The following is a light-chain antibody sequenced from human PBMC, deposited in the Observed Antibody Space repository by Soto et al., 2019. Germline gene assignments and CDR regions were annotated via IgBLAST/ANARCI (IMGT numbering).Light chain of an antibody. V-gene: IGKV3-15*01. CDR1: QSVSSN. Sequence: EIVMTHSPSTLAVSPGERATISSTASQSVSSNLAWYQQKPGQAPRLLIYGASTRATGIPARFSGSGSGTEFTLTISSLQSEDFAVYYCQQYNNWPRKFGQGTKV. CDR2: GAS. CDR3: QQYNNWPRK. J-gene: IGKJ1*01.